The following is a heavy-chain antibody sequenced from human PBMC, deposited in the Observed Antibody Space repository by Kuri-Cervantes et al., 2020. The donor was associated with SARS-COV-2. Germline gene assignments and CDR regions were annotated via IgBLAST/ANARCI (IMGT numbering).Heavy chain of an antibody. CDR1: GFTVSSNY. V-gene: IGHV3-53*01. D-gene: IGHD1-20*01. Sequence: GGSLRLSCAASGFTVSSNYMSWVRQAPGKGLEWVSVIYSGGSTYYADSVKGRFTISRDNSKNTLYLQMNSLRAEDTAVYYCARGYYEGITGKYYFDYWGQGTLVTVSS. J-gene: IGHJ4*02. CDR3: ARGYYEGITGKYYFDY. CDR2: IYSGGST.